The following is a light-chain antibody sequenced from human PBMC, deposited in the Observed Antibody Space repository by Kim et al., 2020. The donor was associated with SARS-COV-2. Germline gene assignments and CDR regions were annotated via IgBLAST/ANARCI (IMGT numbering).Light chain of an antibody. CDR2: QDN. CDR1: ILGKKY. J-gene: IGLJ2*01. CDR3: QAWDSSTVV. Sequence: SYELTQPPSVSVSPGQTASITCSGDILGKKYASWYQQRAGQSPELVIFQDNKRPSGIPERFSGSNSGNTATLTISATQAVDEADYYCQAWDSSTVVFGGGTKVTVL. V-gene: IGLV3-1*01.